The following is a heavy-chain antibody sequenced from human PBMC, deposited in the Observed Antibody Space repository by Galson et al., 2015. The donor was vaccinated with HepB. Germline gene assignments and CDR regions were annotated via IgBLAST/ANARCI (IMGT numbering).Heavy chain of an antibody. V-gene: IGHV3-74*01. CDR1: GFTFSSYW. CDR2: IDSDGSYT. CDR3: TRVASSGDFDY. J-gene: IGHJ4*02. D-gene: IGHD6-19*01. Sequence: SLRLSCAASGFTFSSYWMHWVRQAPGKGLLWVSHIDSDGSYTTYADSVKGRFTISRDNAKNTLYLQMSSLRAEDTGVYYCTRVASSGDFDYWGQGTLVTVSS.